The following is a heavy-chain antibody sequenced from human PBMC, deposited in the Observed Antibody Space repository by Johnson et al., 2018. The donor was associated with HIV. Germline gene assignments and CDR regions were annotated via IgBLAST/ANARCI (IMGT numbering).Heavy chain of an antibody. Sequence: QVQLVESGGGVVQPGRSLRLSCAASGFTFSSYAMHWVRQAPGKGLEWVAVISYDGSNKYYADSVKGRFTISRDNSKNTLYLQMNSLRAEDTAVYYCAKESRYSARYNWNDGYAFDIWGQGTMVTGSS. CDR1: GFTFSSYA. CDR2: ISYDGSNK. D-gene: IGHD1-1*01. J-gene: IGHJ3*02. V-gene: IGHV3-30-3*01. CDR3: AKESRYSARYNWNDGYAFDI.